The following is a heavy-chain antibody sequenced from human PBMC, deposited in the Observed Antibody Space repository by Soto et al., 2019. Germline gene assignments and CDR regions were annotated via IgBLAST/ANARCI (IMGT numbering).Heavy chain of an antibody. Sequence: GASVKVSCKASGYTFTGYYMHWVRQAPGQGLEWMGWINPNSGGTNYAQKFQGWVTMTRDTSISTAYMELSRLRSDDTAVYYCARDRLSLTDILTGYYDLYYYYYGMDVWGQGTTVTVSS. CDR2: INPNSGGT. J-gene: IGHJ6*02. CDR1: GYTFTGYY. V-gene: IGHV1-2*04. D-gene: IGHD3-9*01. CDR3: ARDRLSLTDILTGYYDLYYYYYGMDV.